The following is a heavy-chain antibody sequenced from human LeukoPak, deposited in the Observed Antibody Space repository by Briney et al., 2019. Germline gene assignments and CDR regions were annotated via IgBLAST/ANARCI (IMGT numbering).Heavy chain of an antibody. CDR1: GGSISSYY. D-gene: IGHD3-22*01. J-gene: IGHJ4*02. V-gene: IGHV4-59*01. CDR2: IYYSGST. CDR3: AVFPPPPLYDSSGRDY. Sequence: SETLSLTCTVSGGSISSYYWSWIRQPPGKGLEWIGYIYYSGSTNYNPSLKSRVTISVDTSKNQFSLKLSSVTAADTAVYYCAVFPPPPLYDSSGRDYWGQGTLVTVSS.